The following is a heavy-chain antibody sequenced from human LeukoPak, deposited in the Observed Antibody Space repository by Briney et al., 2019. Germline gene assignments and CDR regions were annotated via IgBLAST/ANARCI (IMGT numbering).Heavy chain of an antibody. CDR1: GFTFSSYW. CDR3: ARESVYGSGSYYIEDDAFDI. Sequence: PGGSLRLSCAASGFTFSSYWMHWVRQAPGKGLVWVSRINSDGSSTSYADSVKGRFTISRDNAKNTLYLQMNSLRAEDTAVYYCARESVYGSGSYYIEDDAFDIWGQGTMVTVSS. CDR2: INSDGSST. V-gene: IGHV3-74*01. D-gene: IGHD3-10*01. J-gene: IGHJ3*02.